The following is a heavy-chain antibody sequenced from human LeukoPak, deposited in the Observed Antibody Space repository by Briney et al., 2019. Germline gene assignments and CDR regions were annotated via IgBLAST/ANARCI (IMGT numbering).Heavy chain of an antibody. J-gene: IGHJ6*02. V-gene: IGHV3-30-3*02. CDR1: GFTFSSYA. CDR2: ISYDGSNK. D-gene: IGHD6-13*01. Sequence: GGSLRLSCAASGFTFSSYAMHWVRQAPGKGLVWVAVISYDGSNKYYADSAKGRFTISRDNSKNTLYLQMNSLRAEDTAVYYCAEDLIAAASTEYYYYGMDVWGQGTTVTVSS. CDR3: AEDLIAAASTEYYYYGMDV.